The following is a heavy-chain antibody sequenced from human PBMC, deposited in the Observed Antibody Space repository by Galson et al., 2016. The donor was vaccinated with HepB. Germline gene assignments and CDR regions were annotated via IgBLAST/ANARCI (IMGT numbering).Heavy chain of an antibody. V-gene: IGHV5-51*01. Sequence: QSGAEVKKPGESLKISCKGSGYSFNRFWIAWVRQMPGKGLEWMGIIYPGDSDTRYSPSFQGQVTISADRSISTAYLQWTSLKASDTAMYYCARQKGTWLDPWGQGTLVTVSS. J-gene: IGHJ5*02. CDR3: ARQKGTWLDP. CDR2: IYPGDSDT. CDR1: GYSFNRFW.